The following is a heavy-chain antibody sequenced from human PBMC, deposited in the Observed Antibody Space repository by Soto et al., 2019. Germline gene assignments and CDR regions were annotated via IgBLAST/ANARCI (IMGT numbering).Heavy chain of an antibody. J-gene: IGHJ4*02. CDR1: GYTFADYF. CDR3: ARVTSGSWFLLLFDY. V-gene: IGHV1-2*02. CDR2: INPNTGCT. D-gene: IGHD6-13*01. Sequence: GASVKVSCKASGYTFADYFIHWVRQAPGQGLEWMGRINPNTGCTNFAEKFQGRVTMTRDTSISTAYMELTRLTSDDTALYYCARVTSGSWFLLLFDYWGQGTLVTVSS.